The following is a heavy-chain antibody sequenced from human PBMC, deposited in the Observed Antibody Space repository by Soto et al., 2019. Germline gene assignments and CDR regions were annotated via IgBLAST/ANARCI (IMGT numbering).Heavy chain of an antibody. V-gene: IGHV5-10-1*01. J-gene: IGHJ6*01. CDR3: LRRPYYYFGMAI. Sequence: GESLEIWCQGSGYSFTSCWISWVLQMAGKGLEWMGRISPSDSYTNYSPSFQGHVTISADKSISTAYLQWSSLKASDTAMYYCLRRPYYYFGMAIWRQETT. CDR2: ISPSDSYT. CDR1: GYSFTSCW.